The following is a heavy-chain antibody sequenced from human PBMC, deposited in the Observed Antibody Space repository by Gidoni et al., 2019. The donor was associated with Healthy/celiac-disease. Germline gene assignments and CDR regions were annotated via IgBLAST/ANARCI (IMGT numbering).Heavy chain of an antibody. CDR3: ARDRPSGYYYYGMDV. CDR2: INAGNGNT. D-gene: IGHD3-10*01. CDR1: GYTFTSYA. Sequence: QVQLVQSGAEVKKPGASVKVSCKAPGYTFTSYAMHWVRQAPGQRLEWMGWINAGNGNTKYSQKFQGRVTITRDTSASTAYMELSSLRSEDTAVYYCARDRPSGYYYYGMDVWGQGTTVTVSS. J-gene: IGHJ6*02. V-gene: IGHV1-3*01.